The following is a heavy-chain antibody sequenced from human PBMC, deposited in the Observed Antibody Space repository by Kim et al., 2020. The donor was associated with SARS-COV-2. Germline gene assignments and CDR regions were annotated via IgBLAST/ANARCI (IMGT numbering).Heavy chain of an antibody. J-gene: IGHJ6*02. CDR3: AKDQTRTTSYYYYGMDV. Sequence: GGSLRLSCAASGFTFSSYAMSWVRQAPGKGLEWVSAISGSGGSTYYADSVKGRFTISRDNTKNTLYLQMNSLRAEDTAVYYCAKDQTRTTSYYYYGMDVWGQGTTVTVSS. D-gene: IGHD1-26*01. CDR1: GFTFSSYA. V-gene: IGHV3-23*01. CDR2: ISGSGGST.